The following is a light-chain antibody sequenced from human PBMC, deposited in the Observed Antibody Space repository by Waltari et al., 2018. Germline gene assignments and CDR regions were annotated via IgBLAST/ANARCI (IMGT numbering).Light chain of an antibody. CDR2: DVT. Sequence: QSALTQPRSVSGSPGQSVTISCTGTGSDVGDFNSVSWYQQHPGKAPKLVICDVTKRPSGVPDRFSGSKSGTSASLTVSGLQAEDEADYYCCSYAGIWVFGGGTKLTVL. CDR3: CSYAGIWV. J-gene: IGLJ3*02. V-gene: IGLV2-11*01. CDR1: GSDVGDFNS.